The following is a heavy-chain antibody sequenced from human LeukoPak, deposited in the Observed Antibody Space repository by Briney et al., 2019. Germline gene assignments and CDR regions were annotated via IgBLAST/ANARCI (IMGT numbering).Heavy chain of an antibody. J-gene: IGHJ4*02. V-gene: IGHV3-30*04. CDR1: GFTFSSYA. CDR2: ISYDGSNK. D-gene: IGHD3-22*01. Sequence: PGGSLRLSCAASGFTFSSYAMRWVRQAPGKGLEWVAVISYDGSNKYYADSVKGRFTISRDNSKNTLYLQMNSLRAEDTAVYYCARDIVVVVSFSQTFDYWGQGTLVTVSS. CDR3: ARDIVVVVSFSQTFDY.